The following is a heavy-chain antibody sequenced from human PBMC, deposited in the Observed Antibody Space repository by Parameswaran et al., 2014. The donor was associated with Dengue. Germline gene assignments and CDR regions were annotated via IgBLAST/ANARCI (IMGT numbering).Heavy chain of an antibody. Sequence: WIRQPQGRGWSGWQLYGMMGVIILCRLREGRFTISRDNSKNTLYLDMNSLTTEDTAVYYCARGASGYNWNYADYWGQGTLVTGLL. CDR2: YGMMGVI. V-gene: IGHV3-33*01. D-gene: IGHD1-20*01. CDR3: ARGASGYNWNYADY. J-gene: IGHJ4*02.